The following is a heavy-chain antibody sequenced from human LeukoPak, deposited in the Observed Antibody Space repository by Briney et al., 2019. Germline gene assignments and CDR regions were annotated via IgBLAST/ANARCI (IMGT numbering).Heavy chain of an antibody. CDR1: GFTSSSYA. CDR2: VSGSGGST. V-gene: IGHV3-23*01. Sequence: GGSLRLSCAASGFTSSSYAMSWVRQAPGKGLEWVSAVSGSGGSTYYADSVKGRFTISRDNSINTLYLQMSSLRAEDAAVYYCAKSGGLSGSGRLGMDVWGQGTTVTVSS. D-gene: IGHD3-10*01. CDR3: AKSGGLSGSGRLGMDV. J-gene: IGHJ6*02.